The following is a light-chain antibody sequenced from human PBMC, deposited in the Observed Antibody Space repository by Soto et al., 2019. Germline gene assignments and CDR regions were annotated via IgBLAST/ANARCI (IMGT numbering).Light chain of an antibody. Sequence: QSALTQPASVSGSPGQSITISCTGTSSDVGSYNLVSWYHQHPGKAPKLMIYEGSKRPSGVSNRFSGSKSGNTASLTISGLQAEDEADYYCCSYAGSSTHAVFGGGTQLTVL. V-gene: IGLV2-23*01. CDR2: EGS. CDR1: SSDVGSYNL. J-gene: IGLJ7*01. CDR3: CSYAGSSTHAV.